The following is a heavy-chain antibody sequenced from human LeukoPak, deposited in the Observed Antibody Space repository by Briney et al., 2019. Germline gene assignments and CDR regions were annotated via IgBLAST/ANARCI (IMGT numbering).Heavy chain of an antibody. CDR3: ARPPTTAVDY. CDR1: GFTFSSYA. V-gene: IGHV3-30-3*01. CDR2: ISYDGSNK. Sequence: PGGSLRLSCAASGFTFSSYAMHWVRQAPGKGLEWVAVISYDGSNKYYADSVKGRFTISRDNSENTLYLQMNSLRAEDTAVYYCARPPTTAVDYWGQGTLVTVSS. J-gene: IGHJ4*02. D-gene: IGHD4-23*01.